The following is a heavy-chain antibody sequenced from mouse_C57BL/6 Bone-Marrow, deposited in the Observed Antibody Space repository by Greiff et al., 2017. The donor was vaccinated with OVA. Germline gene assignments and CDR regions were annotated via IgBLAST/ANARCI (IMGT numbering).Heavy chain of an antibody. J-gene: IGHJ3*01. CDR2: IHPNSGST. V-gene: IGHV1-64*01. D-gene: IGHD1-1*01. CDR3: AKVEPLLRYPQFAY. Sequence: QVQLQQPGAELVKPGASVKLSCKASGYTFTSYWMHWVKQRPGQGLEWIGMIHPNSGSTNYNEKFKSKATLTVDKSSSTAYMQLSSLTSEDSAVYYCAKVEPLLRYPQFAYWGQGTLVTVSA. CDR1: GYTFTSYW.